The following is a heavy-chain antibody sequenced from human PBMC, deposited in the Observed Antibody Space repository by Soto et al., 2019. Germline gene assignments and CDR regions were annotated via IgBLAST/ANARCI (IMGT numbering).Heavy chain of an antibody. V-gene: IGHV1-24*01. D-gene: IGHD3-22*01. CDR1: GYTLTELS. CDR2: FDPEDGET. Sequence: ASVKVSCKVSGYTLTELSMHWVRQAPGKGLEWMGGFDPEDGETIYAQKFQGRVTMTEDTSTDTAYMELSSLRSEDTAVYYCATIPGDYDSSGYYYNYWGQGTLVTVSS. J-gene: IGHJ4*02. CDR3: ATIPGDYDSSGYYYNY.